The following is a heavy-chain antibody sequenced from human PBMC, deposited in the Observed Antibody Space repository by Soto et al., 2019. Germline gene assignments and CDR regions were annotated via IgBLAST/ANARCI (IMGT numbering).Heavy chain of an antibody. J-gene: IGHJ4*02. Sequence: EVQLLESGGGLVQPGGSLRLSCAASGFTFSSYAMSWVGQAPGKGLEWVSAISGSGGSTYYADSVKGRFTISRDNSKNTLYLQINSLRAEDTAVYYCAKHQTTVTTSFDYWGQGTLVTVSS. D-gene: IGHD4-17*01. V-gene: IGHV3-23*01. CDR2: ISGSGGST. CDR1: GFTFSSYA. CDR3: AKHQTTVTTSFDY.